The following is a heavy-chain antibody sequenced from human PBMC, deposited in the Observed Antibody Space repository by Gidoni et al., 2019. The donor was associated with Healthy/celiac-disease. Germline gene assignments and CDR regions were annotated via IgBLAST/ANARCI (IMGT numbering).Heavy chain of an antibody. V-gene: IGHV3-15*01. CDR3: TTALRVVVFDY. CDR1: GFTFSNAW. Sequence: EVQLVESGGGLVKPGGSLRLSCAASGFTFSNAWMSWVRQAPGKGLEWVGRIKSKTDGGKTDYAAPVKGRFTISRDDSKNTLYLQMNSLKTEDTAVYYCTTALRVVVFDYWGQGTLVTVSS. CDR2: IKSKTDGGKT. D-gene: IGHD2-15*01. J-gene: IGHJ4*02.